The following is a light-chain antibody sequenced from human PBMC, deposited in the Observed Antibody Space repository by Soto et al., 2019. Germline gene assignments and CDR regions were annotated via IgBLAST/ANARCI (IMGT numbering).Light chain of an antibody. V-gene: IGKV3-15*01. CDR1: QSVRSN. Sequence: EIVMTQSPATLSVSPGEGATLSCRASQSVRSNLAWYQQKPGQAPRLLIYGASPMGPGIPARFSGSGSGTEFTITISSLQSDDSGVYYCQHYDDWPYTFGQGTKVEIK. CDR2: GAS. CDR3: QHYDDWPYT. J-gene: IGKJ2*01.